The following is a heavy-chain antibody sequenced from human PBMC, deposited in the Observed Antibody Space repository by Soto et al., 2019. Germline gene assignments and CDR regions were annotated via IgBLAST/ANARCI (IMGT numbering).Heavy chain of an antibody. CDR2: IYPGDSDT. J-gene: IGHJ3*01. V-gene: IGHV5-51*01. CDR3: ARHRIKLLGAYDF. Sequence: XESLKISCQGSGYSFTDYWLGWVRQMPGKGLEWMGIIYPGDSDTRYSPSFQGQVTISADKSINTAYLQWSSLKASDTAMYYCARHRIKLLGAYDFWGQGTMVTVSS. CDR1: GYSFTDYW. D-gene: IGHD6-6*01.